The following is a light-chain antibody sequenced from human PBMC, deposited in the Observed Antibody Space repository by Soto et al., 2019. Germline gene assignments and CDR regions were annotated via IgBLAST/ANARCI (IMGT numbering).Light chain of an antibody. J-gene: IGLJ1*01. CDR3: CSSAPESTYV. Sequence: ALAPTASVSGSPGQSITISCTGTSDDVGAYNSVSWYQQLPHKAPQVILYKGTQRPSGVSSRFSGSTSANAASLTISGLQADDEADYFCCSSAPESTYVFGTGTKVT. CDR1: SDDVGAYNS. V-gene: IGLV2-23*01. CDR2: KGT.